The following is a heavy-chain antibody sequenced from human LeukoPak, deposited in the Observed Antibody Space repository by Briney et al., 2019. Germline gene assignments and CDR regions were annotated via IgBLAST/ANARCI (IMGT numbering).Heavy chain of an antibody. CDR1: GYSLSELS. D-gene: IGHD6-6*01. CDR2: FDPESGKR. V-gene: IGHV1-24*01. CDR3: ATRWLRAALDS. Sequence: ASVRVSPKIPGYSLSELSMERVRQAPGKGLEWVGGFDPESGKRLYAQKFQGRVTMTEDTSTNTAYIEVTSLTSDDTAVYFCATRWLRAALDSWGHGTLVTVSS. J-gene: IGHJ5*01.